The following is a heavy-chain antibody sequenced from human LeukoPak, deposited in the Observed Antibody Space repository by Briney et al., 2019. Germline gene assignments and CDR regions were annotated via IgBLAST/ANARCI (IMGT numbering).Heavy chain of an antibody. CDR3: ARVGIYCSGGSCYAFFDY. V-gene: IGHV4-61*02. J-gene: IGHJ4*02. CDR2: IYTSGST. D-gene: IGHD2-15*01. Sequence: PSETLSLTCTVSGGSISSGSYYWSWIRQPAGKGLEWIGRIYTSGSTNYNPSLKSRVTISVDTSKNQFSLKLSSVTAADTAVYYCARVGIYCSGGSCYAFFDYWGQGTLVTVSS. CDR1: GGSISSGSYY.